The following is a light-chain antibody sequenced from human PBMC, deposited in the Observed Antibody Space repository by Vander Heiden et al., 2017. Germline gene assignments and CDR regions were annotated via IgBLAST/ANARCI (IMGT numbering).Light chain of an antibody. CDR1: QSVSSN. J-gene: IGKJ2*01. Sequence: EIVMTQSPAPLSVSSGERATLSCRASQSVSSNLAWYQQKPGQAPRLLIYGASTRATGIPARFSGSGSGTEFTLTISSLQSEDFAVYYCQQYNNWPPDTFGQGTKLEIK. V-gene: IGKV3-15*01. CDR3: QQYNNWPPDT. CDR2: GAS.